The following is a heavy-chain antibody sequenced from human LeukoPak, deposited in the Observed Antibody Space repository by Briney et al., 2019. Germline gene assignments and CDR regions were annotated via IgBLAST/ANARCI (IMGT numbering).Heavy chain of an antibody. J-gene: IGHJ6*03. D-gene: IGHD4-11*01. CDR3: ARQDSKDYYYYMDV. V-gene: IGHV3-48*04. CDR2: ISSSSTI. CDR1: GFTFSSYS. Sequence: GGALRPSCAASGFTFSSYSMNWVRQAPGKGLEWISYISSSSTIYYADSVKGRFTISRANAKNSLYLQMNSLRAEDTAVYYCARQDSKDYYYYMDVWGKGTTVTVSS.